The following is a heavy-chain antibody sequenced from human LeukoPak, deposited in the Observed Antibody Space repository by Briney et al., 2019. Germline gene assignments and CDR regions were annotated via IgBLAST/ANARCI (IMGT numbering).Heavy chain of an antibody. V-gene: IGHV4-59*08. CDR2: IHYSGST. CDR1: GGSISSYH. D-gene: IGHD2-21*01. J-gene: IGHJ3*02. CDR3: ARSVSWGLLVRDDAFDI. Sequence: KPSETLSLTCTVSGGSISSYHWIWIRQPPGKGLEWIGYIHYSGSTNYNPSLKSRVTTSVDTFKKQFSLKLRSVTAADTAVYYCARSVSWGLLVRDDAFDIWGQGTMVTVSS.